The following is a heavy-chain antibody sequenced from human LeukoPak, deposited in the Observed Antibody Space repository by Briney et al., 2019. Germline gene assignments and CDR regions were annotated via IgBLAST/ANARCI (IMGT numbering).Heavy chain of an antibody. CDR3: AKPTRGRSIAAALS. CDR2: ISYADGSYK. J-gene: IGHJ5*02. V-gene: IGHV3-30*07. D-gene: IGHD6-13*01. Sequence: GGSLRLSCAASGFTFSSYAMHWVRQAPGKGLEWVAAISYADGSYKYYADSVKGRFTISRDSSENTLYLQMNSLRAEDTAVYYCAKPTRGRSIAAALSWGQGTLVTVFS. CDR1: GFTFSSYA.